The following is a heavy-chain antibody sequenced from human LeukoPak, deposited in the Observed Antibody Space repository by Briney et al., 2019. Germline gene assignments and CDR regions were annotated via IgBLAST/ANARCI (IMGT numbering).Heavy chain of an antibody. CDR2: ISAYNGNT. CDR1: GYTFTSYG. Sequence: PEASVKVSCKASGYTFTSYGISWVRQAPGQGLEWMGWISAYNGNTNYAQKLQGRVTMTTDTYTSTAYMELRSLRSDDTAVYYCANYDILTGYLNWGQGTLVTVSS. D-gene: IGHD3-9*01. V-gene: IGHV1-18*04. J-gene: IGHJ4*02. CDR3: ANYDILTGYLN.